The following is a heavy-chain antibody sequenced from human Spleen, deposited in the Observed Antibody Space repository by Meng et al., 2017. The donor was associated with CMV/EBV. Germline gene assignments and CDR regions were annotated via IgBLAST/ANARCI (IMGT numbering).Heavy chain of an antibody. CDR3: AKGGTIFGVVIRDYFDY. V-gene: IGHV3-23*01. D-gene: IGHD3-3*01. J-gene: IGHJ4*02. Sequence: FTFSNYVMTWVRQAPGKGLDWVSSISASGGRTYYADSVKGRFTISRDNSKNTLYLQMNSLRAEDTAVYYCAKGGTIFGVVIRDYFDYWGQGTLVTVSS. CDR2: ISASGGRT. CDR1: FTFSNYV.